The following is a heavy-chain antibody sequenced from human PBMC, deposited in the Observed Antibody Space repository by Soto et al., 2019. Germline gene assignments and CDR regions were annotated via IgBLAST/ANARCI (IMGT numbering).Heavy chain of an antibody. J-gene: IGHJ6*02. V-gene: IGHV3-30-3*01. CDR2: ISYDGSNK. CDR1: GFTFSNNA. CDR3: ARGTTTSAFSAMDV. Sequence: ESGGGVVQPGRSLRLSCAASGFTFSNNAMDWVRQAPGKGLEWVAVISYDGSNKYIAESVKGRFTISRDNSKNTLFLQMNSLRAEDTAVYYCARGTTTSAFSAMDVWGQGTTVTASS. D-gene: IGHD1-1*01.